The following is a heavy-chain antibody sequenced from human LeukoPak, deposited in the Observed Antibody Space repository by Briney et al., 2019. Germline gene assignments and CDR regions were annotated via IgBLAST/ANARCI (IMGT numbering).Heavy chain of an antibody. V-gene: IGHV3-21*01. CDR3: ARGAAGSYSGIDY. J-gene: IGHJ4*02. CDR2: ISSSSSYI. D-gene: IGHD6-13*01. Sequence: GGSLRLSCAASGFTFSSYSMNWVRQAPGKGLAWVSSISSSSSYIYYADSVKGRFTISRDNAKNSLYLQMNSLRAEDTAVYYCARGAAGSYSGIDYWGQGTLVTVSS. CDR1: GFTFSSYS.